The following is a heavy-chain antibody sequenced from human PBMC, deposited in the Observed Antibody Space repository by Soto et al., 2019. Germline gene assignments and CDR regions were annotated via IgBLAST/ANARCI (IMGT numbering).Heavy chain of an antibody. CDR2: IYYSGST. Sequence: SETQSLTCSVSGGSISSSSYYWGWIRQPPGKGLEWVGYIYYSGSTTYSPSLKSRVTISVDTSKNQFSLKLNSVTAADTAVYYCARLGGSYQAFDQWGQGSLVTVSS. CDR1: GGSISSSSYY. D-gene: IGHD3-22*01. V-gene: IGHV4-61*05. J-gene: IGHJ4*02. CDR3: ARLGGSYQAFDQ.